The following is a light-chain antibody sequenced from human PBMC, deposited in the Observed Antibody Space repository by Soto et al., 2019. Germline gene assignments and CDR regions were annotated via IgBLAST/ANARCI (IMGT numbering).Light chain of an antibody. CDR3: SAYRISGTVV. V-gene: IGLV2-14*01. J-gene: IGLJ2*01. Sequence: QSALTQPASVSGAPGQSITISCTGTSTDVGGDNYVSWYQQHPGKAPKLMIYDVSNRPSGVSKPCSSSNSGTTASLTGSGLEAEDEDDYYSSAYRISGTVVFAGGTQLTVL. CDR2: DVS. CDR1: STDVGGDNY.